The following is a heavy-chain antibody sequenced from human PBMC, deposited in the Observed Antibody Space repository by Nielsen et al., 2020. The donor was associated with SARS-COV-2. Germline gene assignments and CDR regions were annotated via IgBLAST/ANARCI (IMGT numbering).Heavy chain of an antibody. CDR2: IYYSGST. V-gene: IGHV4-59*08. D-gene: IGHD3-3*01. Sequence: SETLSLTCIVSGGSISSYYWSWIRQPPGKGLEWIGYIYYSGSTNYNPSLKSRVAISVDTSKNQFSLKLSSVTAADTAVYYCARHSTQSSVGITIFGVVIIPDGMDVWGQGTTVTVSS. CDR1: GGSISSYY. J-gene: IGHJ6*02. CDR3: ARHSTQSSVGITIFGVVIIPDGMDV.